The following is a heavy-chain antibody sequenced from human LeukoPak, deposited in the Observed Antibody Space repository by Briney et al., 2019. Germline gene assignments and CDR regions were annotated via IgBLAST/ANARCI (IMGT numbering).Heavy chain of an antibody. CDR2: INSDGSST. CDR1: GFTFSNYW. V-gene: IGHV3-74*01. Sequence: GGSLRLSCPASGFTFSNYWMHWVRQAPGKGLVWVSRINSDGSSTSYADSVKGRFTISRDNAKNTLYLQMNSLRAEDTAVYYCARRRSGHYFDYWGLGTLVTVSS. D-gene: IGHD6-25*01. CDR3: ARRRSGHYFDY. J-gene: IGHJ4*02.